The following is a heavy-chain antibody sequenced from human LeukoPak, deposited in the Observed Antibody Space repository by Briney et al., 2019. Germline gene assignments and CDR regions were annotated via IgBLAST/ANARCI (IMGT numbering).Heavy chain of an antibody. J-gene: IGHJ4*02. CDR1: GFTVSSNY. CDR2: IYSGGST. CDR3: ASGPQMLTIFGVVIPYYFDY. Sequence: PGGSLRLSCADSGFTVSSNYMSWVRQAPGKGLEWVSVIYSGGSTYYADSVKGRFTISRHNSKNTLYLQMNSLRAEDTAVYYCASGPQMLTIFGVVIPYYFDYWGQGTLVTVSS. D-gene: IGHD3-3*01. V-gene: IGHV3-53*04.